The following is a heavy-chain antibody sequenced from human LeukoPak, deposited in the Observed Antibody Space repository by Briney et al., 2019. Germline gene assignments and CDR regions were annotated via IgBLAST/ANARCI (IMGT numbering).Heavy chain of an antibody. CDR3: ARTVYYDRDDAYYRNFDL. CDR1: GFAFSNYW. D-gene: IGHD3-22*01. CDR2: IKSDGSLT. J-gene: IGHJ4*02. V-gene: IGHV3-74*03. Sequence: GGSLRLSCAASGFAFSNYWMHWVRQVPGKGLVWVSRIKSDGSLTAYANSVKGRFTISRDNAKRALLLQMNSLRAEDSAVYYCARTVYYDRDDAYYRNFDLWGQGTLVTVSS.